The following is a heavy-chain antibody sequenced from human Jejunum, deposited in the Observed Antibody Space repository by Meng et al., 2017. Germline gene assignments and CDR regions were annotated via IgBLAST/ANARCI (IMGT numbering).Heavy chain of an antibody. Sequence: QGQLPGSGPGLVKPSETLSLTCAVSGGSIERNNWWTWIRQPPGQGLEWIGEVYHSGSTHYNPSLQSRVTISIDNSKNRFSLSLNSVTAADTAIYYCARADYVRYFDLWGRGTLVTVSS. D-gene: IGHD3-10*02. V-gene: IGHV4-4*02. CDR3: ARADYVRYFDL. J-gene: IGHJ2*01. CDR2: VYHSGST. CDR1: GGSIERNNW.